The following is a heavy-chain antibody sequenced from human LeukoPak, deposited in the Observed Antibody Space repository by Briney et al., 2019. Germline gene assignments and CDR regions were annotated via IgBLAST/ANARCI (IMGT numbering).Heavy chain of an antibody. D-gene: IGHD5-18*01. V-gene: IGHV3-23*01. J-gene: IGHJ4*02. Sequence: GGSLRLSCAAYSLTFPNYAMSWVRQAPGKGLEWVSGLSGRGDSKYYADSVMGRSTISRDNSKSTLYLQINRLRAEDTAMYYSVKDFRDKSMFTDTYFDSWGPGTLVTVSS. CDR3: VKDFRDKSMFTDTYFDS. CDR2: LSGRGDSK. CDR1: SLTFPNYA.